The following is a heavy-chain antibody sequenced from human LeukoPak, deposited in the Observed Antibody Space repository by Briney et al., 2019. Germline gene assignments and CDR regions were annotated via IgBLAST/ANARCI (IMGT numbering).Heavy chain of an antibody. CDR1: GFTFSSYA. J-gene: IGHJ4*02. D-gene: IGHD3-22*01. Sequence: GGSLRLSCAASGFTFSSYAMSWVRQAPGKGLEWVSAISGSGGSTYYADSVKGRFTISRDNAKNSLYLQMNSLRAEDTAVYYCAREDTRDSSGRYYFDYWGQGTLVTVSS. CDR2: ISGSGGST. CDR3: AREDTRDSSGRYYFDY. V-gene: IGHV3-23*01.